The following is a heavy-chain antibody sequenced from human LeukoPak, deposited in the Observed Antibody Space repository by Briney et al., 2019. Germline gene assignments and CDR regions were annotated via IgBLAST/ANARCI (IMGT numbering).Heavy chain of an antibody. D-gene: IGHD3-3*01. CDR3: AKDLNYDFWSGLGD. V-gene: IGHV3-30*18. Sequence: GGSLRLSCAVSGFTLSSYGMHWVRQAPGKGLEWMAVISYDGTNKYYADSVKGRFTISRDNSKNTLYLQMNSLRAEDTAVYYCAKDLNYDFWSGLGDWGQGTLVTVSS. J-gene: IGHJ4*02. CDR1: GFTLSSYG. CDR2: ISYDGTNK.